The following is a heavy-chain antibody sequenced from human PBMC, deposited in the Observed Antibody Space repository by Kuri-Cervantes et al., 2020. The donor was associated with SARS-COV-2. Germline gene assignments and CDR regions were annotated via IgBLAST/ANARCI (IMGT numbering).Heavy chain of an antibody. CDR1: GFTFSSYD. V-gene: IGHV3-13*05. D-gene: IGHD6-13*01. J-gene: IGHJ6*02. CDR2: IGTAGDP. Sequence: GGSLRLSCAASGFTFSSYDMHWVRQATGKGLEWVSAIGTAGDPYYPGSVKGRFTISRENAKDSLYLQMNSLRAGDTAVYYCARFGAAAAVSYYGMDVWGQGTTVTVSS. CDR3: ARFGAAAAVSYYGMDV.